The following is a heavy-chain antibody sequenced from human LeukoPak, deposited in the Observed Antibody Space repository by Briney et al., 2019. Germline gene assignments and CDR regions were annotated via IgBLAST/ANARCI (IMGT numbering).Heavy chain of an antibody. D-gene: IGHD3-3*01. CDR3: ARTIYDFWSGYPPTNWFDP. Sequence: PSETLSLTCTVTGGSISSSSSYWGSTRQPPGKGLGRIRSIYYSGSTYYNPSLKSRVTISVDTSKNQFSLKLSSVTAADTAVYYCARTIYDFWSGYPPTNWFDPWGQGTLVTVSS. CDR1: GGSISSSSSY. V-gene: IGHV4-39*01. J-gene: IGHJ5*02. CDR2: IYYSGST.